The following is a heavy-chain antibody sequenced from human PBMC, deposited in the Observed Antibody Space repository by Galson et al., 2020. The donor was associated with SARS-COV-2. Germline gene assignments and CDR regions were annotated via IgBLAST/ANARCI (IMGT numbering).Heavy chain of an antibody. CDR1: GFTFSNHW. CDR3: ARGDMGNDYFDY. CDR2: IYSEGSST. D-gene: IGHD7-27*01. V-gene: IGHV3-74*01. Sequence: GGSLRLSCAVSGFTFSNHWMHWVRQAPGKGLVWVSRIYSEGSSTSYADSVKGRFTISGDNAKNTLYLQMNSLRAEDTAVYYCARGDMGNDYFDYWGQGTLDTVSA. J-gene: IGHJ4*02.